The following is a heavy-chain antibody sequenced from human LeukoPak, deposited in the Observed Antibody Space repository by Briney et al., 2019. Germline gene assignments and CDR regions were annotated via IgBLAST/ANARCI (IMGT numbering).Heavy chain of an antibody. J-gene: IGHJ5*02. D-gene: IGHD6-6*01. CDR2: IYYSGST. CDR1: GGSISSYY. CDR3: ARGGSSTLSYSWFDP. V-gene: IGHV4-59*08. Sequence: SETLSLTCTVSGGSISSYYWSWIRQPPGKGLEWIGYIYYSGSTNYNPSLKSRVTISVDTSKNQFSLKLSSVTAADTAVYYCARGGSSTLSYSWFDPWGQGTLVTVSS.